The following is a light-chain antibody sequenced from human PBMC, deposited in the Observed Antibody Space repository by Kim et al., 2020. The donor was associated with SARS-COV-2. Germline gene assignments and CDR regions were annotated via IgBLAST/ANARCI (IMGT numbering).Light chain of an antibody. CDR2: HAS. Sequence: PGETATLSCRASQSVGTYLAWYQQKVGQAPRLLMYHASNRATGIPARFSGSGAGTDFTLTISSLEPEDFAVYYCQQRNSWPPSYSFGQGTKLEI. CDR3: QQRNSWPPSYS. J-gene: IGKJ2*03. V-gene: IGKV3-11*01. CDR1: QSVGTY.